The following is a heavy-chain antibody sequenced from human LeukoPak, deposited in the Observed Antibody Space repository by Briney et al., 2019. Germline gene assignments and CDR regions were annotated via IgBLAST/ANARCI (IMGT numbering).Heavy chain of an antibody. V-gene: IGHV4-39*01. Sequence: SETLSLTCTVSGSSISSSSYYWGWIRQPPGKGLEWIGSIYYSGSTYYNPSLKSRVTISVDTSKNQFSLKLSSVTAADTAVYYCASRSYLEYYFDYWGQGTLVTVSS. D-gene: IGHD1-26*01. J-gene: IGHJ4*02. CDR2: IYYSGST. CDR3: ASRSYLEYYFDY. CDR1: GSSISSSSYY.